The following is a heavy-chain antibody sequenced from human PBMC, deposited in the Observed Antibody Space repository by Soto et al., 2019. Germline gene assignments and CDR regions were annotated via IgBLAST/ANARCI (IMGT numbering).Heavy chain of an antibody. V-gene: IGHV3-23*01. CDR3: AKPPAQYCGGGSCFLDS. CDR2: ISGSGGST. Sequence: GGSLRLSCAASGFTFSSYAMSWVRQAPGKGLEWVSAISGSGGSTYYADSVKGRFTISRDNSKNTLYLQMNSLRAEDTAVYYFAKPPAQYCGGGSCFLDSWGKGTRVPVSS. D-gene: IGHD2-15*01. CDR1: GFTFSSYA. J-gene: IGHJ4*02.